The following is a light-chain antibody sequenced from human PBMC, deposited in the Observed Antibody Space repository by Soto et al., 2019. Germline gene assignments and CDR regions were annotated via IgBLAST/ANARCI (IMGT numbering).Light chain of an antibody. Sequence: DIQMTQSPSTLSGSVGDRVTITCRASQTIGSWLAWYQQKPGKAPKLLIYKASTLKSGVPSRFSGSGSGTEFTLTISSLQPDDFATYYCQHYNSYSEEFGQGTKVDIK. J-gene: IGKJ1*01. CDR1: QTIGSW. CDR2: KAS. V-gene: IGKV1-5*03. CDR3: QHYNSYSEE.